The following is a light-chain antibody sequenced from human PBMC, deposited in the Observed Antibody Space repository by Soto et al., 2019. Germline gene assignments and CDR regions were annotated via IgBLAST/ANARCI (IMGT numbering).Light chain of an antibody. CDR3: QQYNNWPPT. CDR2: GAS. Sequence: VLTQSPGTLSLSPGESATLSCRASQTVSITYLTWYQQKPGQAPRLLIFGASKRATGIPDRFSGSGSGRDFTLTISGLEPEDFAVYYCQQYNNWPPTFGQGTRLEIK. CDR1: QTVSITY. V-gene: IGKV3-20*01. J-gene: IGKJ5*01.